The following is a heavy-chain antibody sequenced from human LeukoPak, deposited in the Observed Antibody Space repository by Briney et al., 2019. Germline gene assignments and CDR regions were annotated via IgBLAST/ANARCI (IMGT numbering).Heavy chain of an antibody. J-gene: IGHJ6*03. CDR2: FYYSGST. D-gene: IGHD3-9*01. Sequence: SETLSLTCTVSGGSISSSSYYWGWIRQPPGKGLEWIGSFYYSGSTYYNPSLKSRITISVDTSKNQFSLKLSSVTAADTAVYYCAKDGGEYYDILTGYYPRLYYMDVWGKGTTVTISS. CDR3: AKDGGEYYDILTGYYPRLYYMDV. CDR1: GGSISSSSYY. V-gene: IGHV4-39*01.